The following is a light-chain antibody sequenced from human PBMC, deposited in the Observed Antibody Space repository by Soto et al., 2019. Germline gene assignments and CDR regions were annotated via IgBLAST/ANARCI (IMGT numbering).Light chain of an antibody. J-gene: IGKJ1*01. CDR1: QSIKNW. CDR2: KAS. V-gene: IGKV1-5*03. Sequence: DIQMTQSPSTLSASVGDRVTITCRASQSIKNWLAWYQQKPGEAPKLLIYKASTLESGVPSRFSGSGSGTEFILTISSLQPDDSATYYCQQYNSYWTFGPGTKVEIK. CDR3: QQYNSYWT.